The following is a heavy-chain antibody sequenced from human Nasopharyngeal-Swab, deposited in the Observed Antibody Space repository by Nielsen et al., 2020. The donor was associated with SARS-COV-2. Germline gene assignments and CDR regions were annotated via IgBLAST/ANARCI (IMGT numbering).Heavy chain of an antibody. CDR3: AKLSTTVVTPAFDY. V-gene: IGHV3-23*01. J-gene: IGHJ4*02. CDR1: GFTFSNAW. D-gene: IGHD4-23*01. CDR2: ISGSGGST. Sequence: GGSLRLSCAASGFTFSNAWMSWVRQAPGKGLEWVSAISGSGGSTYYADSVKGRFTISRDNSKNTLYLQMNSLRAEDTAVYYCAKLSTTVVTPAFDYWGQGTLVTVSS.